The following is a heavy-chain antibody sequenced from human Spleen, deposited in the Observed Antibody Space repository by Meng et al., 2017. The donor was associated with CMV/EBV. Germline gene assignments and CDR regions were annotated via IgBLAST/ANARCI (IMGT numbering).Heavy chain of an antibody. D-gene: IGHD3-3*01. Sequence: GESLKISCAASGFSFSSYWMSWVRQAPGKGLEWVANIKQDGNEKYYVDSVKGRFTISRDNAKNSLYLQMNSLRAEDAALYYCARGHPKYDFWGQGALVTVSS. CDR2: IKQDGNEK. J-gene: IGHJ1*01. V-gene: IGHV3-7*01. CDR1: GFSFSSYW. CDR3: ARGHPKYDF.